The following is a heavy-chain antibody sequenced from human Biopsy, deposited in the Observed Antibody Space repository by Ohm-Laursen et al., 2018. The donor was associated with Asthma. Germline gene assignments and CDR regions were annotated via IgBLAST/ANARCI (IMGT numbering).Heavy chain of an antibody. CDR1: GYTFTSYY. CDR2: INPSGGST. D-gene: IGHD4-17*01. CDR3: ARGGYYGDRRHHNGLDV. J-gene: IGHJ6*02. V-gene: IGHV1-46*01. Sequence: ASVKVSCKASGYTFTSYYMHWVRQAPGQGLEWMGIINPSGGSTSYAQKFQGRVTMTRDTSTSTAYMELSSLRSEDTAVYYCARGGYYGDRRHHNGLDVWGQGTTVTVSS.